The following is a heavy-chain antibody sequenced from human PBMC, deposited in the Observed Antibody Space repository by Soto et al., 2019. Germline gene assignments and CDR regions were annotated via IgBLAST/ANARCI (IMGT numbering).Heavy chain of an antibody. V-gene: IGHV3-64*01. CDR3: ARGRDYYGSGTGEVNWFDP. CDR2: ISSNGGST. D-gene: IGHD3-10*01. Sequence: EVQLVESGGGLVQPGGSLRLSCAASGFTFSSYAMHWVRQAPGKGLEYVSAISSNGGSTYYANSVKGRFTISRDNSKNTLYLQMGSLRAEDMAVYYCARGRDYYGSGTGEVNWFDPWGQGTLVTVSS. CDR1: GFTFSSYA. J-gene: IGHJ5*02.